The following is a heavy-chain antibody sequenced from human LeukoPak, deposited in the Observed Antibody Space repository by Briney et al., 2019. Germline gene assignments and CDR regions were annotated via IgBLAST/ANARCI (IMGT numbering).Heavy chain of an antibody. V-gene: IGHV4-39*07. CDR2: IYYSGIT. D-gene: IGHD5-24*01. CDR3: ARRRDGYFDY. J-gene: IGHJ4*02. CDR1: GGSISSSNSY. Sequence: SETLSLTCTVSGGSISSSNSYWGWIRQPPGKGLEWIGSIYYSGITYYNPSLKSRVTVSVDTSKNQFSLKLSSVTAADTAVYYCARRRDGYFDYWGQGTLVTVSS.